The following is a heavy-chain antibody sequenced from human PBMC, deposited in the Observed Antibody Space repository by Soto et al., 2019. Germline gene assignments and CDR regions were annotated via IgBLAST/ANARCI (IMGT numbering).Heavy chain of an antibody. J-gene: IGHJ4*02. D-gene: IGHD6-25*01. CDR3: ARSGSLAPPPL. V-gene: IGHV4-59*01. Sequence: QVQLQESGPGLVKPSETLSLTCTVSGGSMNSYYWSWIRQPPGKGLEWIGYIFYGGSTNYNPSLKSRVTISLNTSKNPFPLRLSSVTAADTAVYYCARSGSLAPPPLWGQGTLVTVSS. CDR2: IFYGGST. CDR1: GGSMNSYY.